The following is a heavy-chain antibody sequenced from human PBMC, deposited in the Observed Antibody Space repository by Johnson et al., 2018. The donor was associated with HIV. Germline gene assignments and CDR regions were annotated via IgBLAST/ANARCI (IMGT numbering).Heavy chain of an antibody. D-gene: IGHD4-23*01. V-gene: IGHV3-30*09. CDR3: ASGEDYGGNYGAFDI. CDR2: ISYDGSKK. CDR1: GFVFSSLA. Sequence: QVQLVESGGGLVQPGRSLRVSCAASGFVFSSLAIHWVRQAPGKGLEWVAVISYDGSKKYYADSVKGRFAISRDNSKNTLHLQMNSRRAEDTAVYYCASGEDYGGNYGAFDIWGQGTMVTVSS. J-gene: IGHJ3*02.